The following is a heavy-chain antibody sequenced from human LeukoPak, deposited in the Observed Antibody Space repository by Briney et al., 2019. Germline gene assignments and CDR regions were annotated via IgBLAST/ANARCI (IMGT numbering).Heavy chain of an antibody. J-gene: IGHJ4*02. Sequence: SQTLSLTCTVSGGSISSYYWSWIRQPPGKGLEWIGYIYYSGSTNYNPSLKSRVTISVDTSKNQFSLKLSSVTAADTAVYYCARGYCSGGSCWFDYWGQGTLVTVSS. D-gene: IGHD2-15*01. CDR1: GGSISSYY. CDR3: ARGYCSGGSCWFDY. V-gene: IGHV4-59*01. CDR2: IYYSGST.